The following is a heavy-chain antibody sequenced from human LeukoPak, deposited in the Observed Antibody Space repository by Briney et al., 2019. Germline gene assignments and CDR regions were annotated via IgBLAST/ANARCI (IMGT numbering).Heavy chain of an antibody. V-gene: IGHV1-46*01. J-gene: IGHJ6*03. CDR3: ARGPRGGSYYYYYYYYMDV. Sequence: ASVKVSCKASGYTFTSYGISWVRQAPGQGLEWMGIINPSGGSTSYAQKFQGRVTMTRDMSTSTVYMELSSLRSEDTAVYYCARGPRGGSYYYYYYYYMDVWGKGTTVTVSS. CDR1: GYTFTSYG. D-gene: IGHD1-26*01. CDR2: INPSGGST.